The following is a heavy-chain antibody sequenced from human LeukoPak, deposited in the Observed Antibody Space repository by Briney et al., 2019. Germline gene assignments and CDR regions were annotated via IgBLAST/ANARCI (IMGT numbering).Heavy chain of an antibody. Sequence: ASEKVSCKAAGGTFSSYAISWVRQAPGQGLEWMGGIIPIFGTAKYAQKFQGRVTITADELTRTAYMELSSLRSEDTAVYYCARAPSLVVTASPWLGWFDPWGQGTLVTVSS. CDR1: GGTFSSYA. CDR2: IIPIFGTA. V-gene: IGHV1-69*13. CDR3: ARAPSLVVTASPWLGWFDP. D-gene: IGHD2-21*02. J-gene: IGHJ5*02.